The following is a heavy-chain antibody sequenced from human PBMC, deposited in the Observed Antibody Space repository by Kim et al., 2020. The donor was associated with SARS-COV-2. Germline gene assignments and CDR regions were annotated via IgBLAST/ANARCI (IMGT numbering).Heavy chain of an antibody. V-gene: IGHV3-23*01. CDR3: AKDAGEGRVYFDD. J-gene: IGHJ4*02. Sequence: YADSVQGRFTRPRANSKDTLYLQMDSLSAEDTALYYCAKDAGEGRVYFDDWGQGTLVSVSS. D-gene: IGHD3-10*01.